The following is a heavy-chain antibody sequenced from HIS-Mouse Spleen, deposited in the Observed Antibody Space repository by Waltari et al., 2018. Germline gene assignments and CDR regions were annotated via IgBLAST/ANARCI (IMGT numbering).Heavy chain of an antibody. J-gene: IGHJ2*01. CDR2: IYYSGGT. V-gene: IGHV4-39*07. D-gene: IGHD6-13*01. CDR1: GGSIRRSSYY. CDR3: AREIPYSSSWYDWYFDL. Sequence: QLQLQESGPGLVKPSETLSLTCTVSGGSIRRSSYYWGWIRQPQGKALEWIGSIYYSGGTYYNPSLKSRVTISVDTSKNQFSLKLSSVTAADTAVYYCAREIPYSSSWYDWYFDLWGRGTLVTVSS.